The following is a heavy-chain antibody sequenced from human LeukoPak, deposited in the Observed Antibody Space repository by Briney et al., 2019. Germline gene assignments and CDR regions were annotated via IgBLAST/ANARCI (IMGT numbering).Heavy chain of an antibody. J-gene: IGHJ4*02. CDR3: ARGTSIRSGAFDY. D-gene: IGHD2-2*01. Sequence: PSETLSLTCTVSGGSISSYYWSWIRQPPGKGLEWIGYIYYSGSTNYNPSLKSRVTISVDTSKNQFSLKLSSVTAADTAVYYCARGTSIRSGAFDYWGQGTLVTVSS. CDR1: GGSISSYY. V-gene: IGHV4-59*01. CDR2: IYYSGST.